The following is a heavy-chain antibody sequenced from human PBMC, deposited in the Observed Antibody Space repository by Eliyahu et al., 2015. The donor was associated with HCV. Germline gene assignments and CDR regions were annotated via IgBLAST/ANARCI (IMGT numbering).Heavy chain of an antibody. CDR2: ISGSGGST. Sequence: EVQLLESGGGLVQPGGSLRLSCAASGFTFSSYAMGWVRQAPGKGLEWVSAISGSGGSTYYADSVKGRFTISRDNSKNTLYLQMNSLRAEDTAVYYCAKDHSSGSGNAPFDPWGQGTLVTVSS. CDR1: GFTFSSYA. D-gene: IGHD3-10*01. CDR3: AKDHSSGSGNAPFDP. J-gene: IGHJ5*02. V-gene: IGHV3-23*01.